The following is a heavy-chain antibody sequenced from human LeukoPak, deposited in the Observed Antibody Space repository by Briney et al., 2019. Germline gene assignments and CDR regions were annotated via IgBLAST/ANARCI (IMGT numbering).Heavy chain of an antibody. V-gene: IGHV5-51*01. J-gene: IGHJ5*02. D-gene: IGHD2-2*01. CDR3: ARRQGCSSTSCPPDS. Sequence: GESLKISCRGSGYSFNTNWIGWVRQKPGKGLEWMGIIYPGDSDTRYSPSFQGQVTMSADKSINTAYLQWTSLKASDTAMYYCARRQGCSSTSCPPDSWGQGTLVTVSS. CDR1: GYSFNTNW. CDR2: IYPGDSDT.